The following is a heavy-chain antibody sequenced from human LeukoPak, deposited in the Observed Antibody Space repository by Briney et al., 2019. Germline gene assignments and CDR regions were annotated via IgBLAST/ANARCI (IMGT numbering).Heavy chain of an antibody. D-gene: IGHD6-6*01. CDR2: IFYSGST. J-gene: IGHJ6*03. CDR3: ARVSRAAREYYYYYMDV. CDR1: GGSISGHY. Sequence: SETLSLTCTVSGGSISGHYWSWIRQPPGKELEWIGYIFYSGSTNYNPSLKSRLTISVDTSKNQFSLKLTSVTAADTAVYYCARVSRAAREYYYYYMDVWGKGTTVTVSS. V-gene: IGHV4-59*11.